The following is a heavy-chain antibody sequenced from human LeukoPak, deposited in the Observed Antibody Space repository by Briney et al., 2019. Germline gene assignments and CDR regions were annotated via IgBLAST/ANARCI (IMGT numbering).Heavy chain of an antibody. CDR3: ARQSVGATTSFDY. J-gene: IGHJ4*02. V-gene: IGHV5-51*01. CDR1: GYSFTSYW. D-gene: IGHD1-26*01. Sequence: GESLKISCKGSGYSFTSYWIGWVRKMPGKGLERMGIMYPGDSDTRYSPSFQGQVTISADKSISTAYLQWSSLKASDTAMYYCARQSVGATTSFDYWGQGTLVTVSS. CDR2: MYPGDSDT.